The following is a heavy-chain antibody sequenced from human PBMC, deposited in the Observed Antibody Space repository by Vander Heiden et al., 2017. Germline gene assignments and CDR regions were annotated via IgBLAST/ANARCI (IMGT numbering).Heavy chain of an antibody. J-gene: IGHJ4*02. CDR2: ISGSGGPT. CDR3: AKVHVFWSGCHDY. Sequence: VHLLESGGGFVQPAGSLRLSCVASGLIFSSDAMSWVRQAPGKGLEWVSAISGSGGPTYYAVALKGRFTISRDNSMSTLYLQLKRLRADDTAVYCCAKVHVFWSGCHDYWGQGTLVNLS. D-gene: IGHD3-3*01. V-gene: IGHV3-23*01. CDR1: GLIFSSDA.